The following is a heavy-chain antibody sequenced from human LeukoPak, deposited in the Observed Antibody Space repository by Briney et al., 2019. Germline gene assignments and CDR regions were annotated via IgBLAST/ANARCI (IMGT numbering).Heavy chain of an antibody. J-gene: IGHJ1*01. CDR3: ARLLITFGGVISPFQH. V-gene: IGHV3-7*01. Sequence: GGSLRLSCAASGFTFSSYRMSWVRQAPGKGLEWVANIKQDGNEKYYVNSVKGRFTISRDNAKNSLYLQMNSLRAEDTAVYYCARLLITFGGVISPFQHWGQGTLVTVSS. CDR1: GFTFSSYR. D-gene: IGHD3-16*02. CDR2: IKQDGNEK.